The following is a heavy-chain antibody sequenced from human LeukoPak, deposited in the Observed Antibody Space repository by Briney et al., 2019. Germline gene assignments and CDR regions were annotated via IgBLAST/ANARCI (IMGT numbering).Heavy chain of an antibody. J-gene: IGHJ4*02. Sequence: SEPLSLPCTVSGGSISSHYWSWIRQPPGKGLDWIGYIYYSRSTNYNPSLKSRVTISVDTSKTQFSLKLSSVTAADTAVYYCARELWFGELGYWGQGTLVTVSS. CDR1: GGSISSHY. CDR3: ARELWFGELGY. D-gene: IGHD3-10*01. CDR2: IYYSRST. V-gene: IGHV4-59*11.